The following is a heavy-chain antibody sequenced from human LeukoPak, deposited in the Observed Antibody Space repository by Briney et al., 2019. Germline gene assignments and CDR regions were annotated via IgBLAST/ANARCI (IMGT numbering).Heavy chain of an antibody. J-gene: IGHJ6*02. Sequence: GGSLRLSCAASGFTFSTYAMTWVRQAPGKGLQWVSAITGSGSGTYYADSVKGRFTISRDNSKNTLYLQMNSLTAEDTAVFYCAKDREASSGRNPYYYFYGMDVWGQGTTVTVSS. CDR1: GFTFSTYA. CDR2: ITGSGSGT. D-gene: IGHD6-19*01. CDR3: AKDREASSGRNPYYYFYGMDV. V-gene: IGHV3-23*01.